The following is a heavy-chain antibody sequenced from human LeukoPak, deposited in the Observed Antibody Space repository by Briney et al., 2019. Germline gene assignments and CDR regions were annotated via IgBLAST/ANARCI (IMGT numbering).Heavy chain of an antibody. V-gene: IGHV3-30*04. J-gene: IGHJ4*02. Sequence: GGSLRLSCAASGFTFSSYAMHWVRQAPGKGLEWVALISYDGSTKYYADSVKGRFTISRDNSKNTLFLQMNSLRAEDTAVYYCVREGSLWFGQHSYFDYWGQGTLVPVSS. CDR1: GFTFSSYA. D-gene: IGHD3-10*01. CDR2: ISYDGSTK. CDR3: VREGSLWFGQHSYFDY.